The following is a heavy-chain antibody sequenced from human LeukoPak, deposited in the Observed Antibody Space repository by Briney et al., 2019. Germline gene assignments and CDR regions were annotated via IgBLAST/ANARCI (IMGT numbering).Heavy chain of an antibody. Sequence: SVKVSCKASGGTFSSYAISWVRQAPGQGLEWMGGIIPIFGTANYAQKFQGRVTITTDESTSTAYMELSSLRSEDTAVYYCARGPYGDPGDAFGTWGQGTMVTVSS. J-gene: IGHJ3*02. CDR3: ARGPYGDPGDAFGT. V-gene: IGHV1-69*05. D-gene: IGHD4-17*01. CDR2: IIPIFGTA. CDR1: GGTFSSYA.